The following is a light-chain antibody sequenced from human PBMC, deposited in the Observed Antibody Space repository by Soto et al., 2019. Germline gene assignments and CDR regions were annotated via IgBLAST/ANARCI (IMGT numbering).Light chain of an antibody. Sequence: EIVLTQSPGTLSLSPGERATLSCRASQSVSSSYLAWYQQKPGQAPRLLIYGASSMATGIPDRFSGSGSGTDFTLTISRLEPEDFAVYYCQQYGKAFGQGTKLEIK. CDR1: QSVSSSY. CDR2: GAS. CDR3: QQYGKA. V-gene: IGKV3-20*01. J-gene: IGKJ2*01.